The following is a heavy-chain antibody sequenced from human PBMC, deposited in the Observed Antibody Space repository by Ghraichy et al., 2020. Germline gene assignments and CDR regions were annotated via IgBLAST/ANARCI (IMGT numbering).Heavy chain of an antibody. CDR3: GRGRDDYNYAFDY. J-gene: IGHJ4*02. D-gene: IGHD5-24*01. CDR1: GYSFTNYW. V-gene: IGHV5-51*01. Sequence: GESLNISCKGSGYSFTNYWIGWVRQMPGRGLEWMGIIYPGDSDTRYSPSFQGQVTFSADKSITTAYLQWNSLEASDTAIYYCGRGRDDYNYAFDYWGQGTLVTVSS. CDR2: IYPGDSDT.